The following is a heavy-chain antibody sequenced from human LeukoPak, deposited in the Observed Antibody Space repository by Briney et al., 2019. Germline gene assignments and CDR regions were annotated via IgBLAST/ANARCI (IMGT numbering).Heavy chain of an antibody. J-gene: IGHJ6*03. D-gene: IGHD3-10*01. CDR2: IYYSGST. CDR1: GGSISSSSYY. V-gene: IGHV4-39*07. Sequence: KPSETLSLTCNVSGGSISSSSYYWGWIRQPPGKGLEWIGSIYYSGSTYYNPSLKSRVTISVDTSKNQFSLKLSSVTAADTAVYYCARGRLRESLPPLRNKNYYMDVWGKGTTVTVSS. CDR3: ARGRLRESLPPLRNKNYYMDV.